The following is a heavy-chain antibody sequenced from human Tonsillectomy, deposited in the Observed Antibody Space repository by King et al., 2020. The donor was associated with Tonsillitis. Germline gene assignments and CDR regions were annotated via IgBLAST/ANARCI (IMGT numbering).Heavy chain of an antibody. CDR2: INHSGGT. Sequence: VQLQQWGAGLLKPSETLSLTCAVYGGSFSAYYWSWIRQPPRKGLDWRGEINHSGGTIYNPSPKSRVNISLYTSKNQFSLKFNFVTAADTATYFCARIGSVTGQYYFDYWGQGSLVTVSS. CDR3: ARIGSVTGQYYFDY. D-gene: IGHD2-21*02. V-gene: IGHV4-34*01. CDR1: GGSFSAYY. J-gene: IGHJ4*02.